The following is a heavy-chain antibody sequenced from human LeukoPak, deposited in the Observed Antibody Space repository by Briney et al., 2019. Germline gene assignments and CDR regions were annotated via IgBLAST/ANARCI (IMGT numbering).Heavy chain of an antibody. CDR2: ISSSSSTI. V-gene: IGHV3-48*01. CDR1: GFTFSSYS. Sequence: PGGSLRLSCAASGFTFSSYSMNWVRQAPGKGLEWVSYISSSSSTIYYADSVKGRFTISRDNSKNTLYLQMNSLRAEDTSVYYCARDREYCSGGSCYLFFDYWGQGTLVTVSS. J-gene: IGHJ4*02. CDR3: ARDREYCSGGSCYLFFDY. D-gene: IGHD2-15*01.